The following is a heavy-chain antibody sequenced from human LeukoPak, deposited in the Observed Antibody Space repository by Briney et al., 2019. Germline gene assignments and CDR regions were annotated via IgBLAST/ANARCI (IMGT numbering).Heavy chain of an antibody. CDR2: FDPEDGET. Sequence: GASVKVSCKVSGYTLTELSMHWLRQAPGKGLEWMGGFDPEDGETIYAQKFQGRVTMTEDTSTDTAYMELSSLRSEDTAVYYCATVSSTSPDYYYYGMDVWGQGTTVTVSS. CDR3: ATVSSTSPDYYYYGMDV. CDR1: GYTLTELS. D-gene: IGHD2-2*01. V-gene: IGHV1-24*01. J-gene: IGHJ6*02.